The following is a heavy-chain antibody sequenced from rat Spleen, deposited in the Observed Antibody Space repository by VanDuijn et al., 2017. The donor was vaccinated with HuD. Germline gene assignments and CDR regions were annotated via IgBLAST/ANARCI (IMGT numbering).Heavy chain of an antibody. CDR1: GFTFSDYG. Sequence: EVQLVESDGGLVQPGKSLKLSCAASGFTFSDYGVAWVRQAPTKGLEWVATISYGDSSGHSSTYYRDSVKGRFTISRDNEKSTLSLQMDSLRSEDTATYYCARRHYGYTDYFDYWGQGVMVTVSS. CDR2: ISYGDSSGHSST. D-gene: IGHD1-9*01. J-gene: IGHJ2*01. CDR3: ARRHYGYTDYFDY. V-gene: IGHV5-29*01.